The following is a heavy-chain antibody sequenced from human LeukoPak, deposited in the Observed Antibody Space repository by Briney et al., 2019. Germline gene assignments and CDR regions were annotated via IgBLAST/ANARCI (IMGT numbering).Heavy chain of an antibody. J-gene: IGHJ4*02. V-gene: IGHV3-15*01. CDR3: ATDFTASPHDGY. CDR1: GFAFSSAW. D-gene: IGHD3-10*01. CDR2: ITQMSTRGRV. Sequence: GGSLRLSCAASGFAFSSAWLTWLRQTPGKGLEGVGRITQMSTRGRVAYAAPEKDKFAISRDDSTNTLYLQMNSLKTEDTAVYYCATDFTASPHDGYWGQGTLVTVSS.